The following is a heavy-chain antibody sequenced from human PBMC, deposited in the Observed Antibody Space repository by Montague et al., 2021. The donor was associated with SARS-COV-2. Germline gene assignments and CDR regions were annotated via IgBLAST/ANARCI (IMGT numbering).Heavy chain of an antibody. J-gene: IGHJ4*02. D-gene: IGHD3-10*01. Sequence: SLRLSCAASRFAVTSNYMSWVRQAPGKGLEWVSLIYSSGRTSYADSVKGRFTMSRDNSKNTLYLQMNSLKAEDTAVYYCARDFGESRDHWGQGTLVTVSS. CDR2: IYSSGRT. CDR1: RFAVTSNY. CDR3: ARDFGESRDH. V-gene: IGHV3-53*01.